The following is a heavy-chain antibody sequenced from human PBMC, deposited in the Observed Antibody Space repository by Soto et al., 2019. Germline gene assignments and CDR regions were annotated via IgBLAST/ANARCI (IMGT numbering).Heavy chain of an antibody. Sequence: QVQLQESGPGLVKPSQTLSLTCTVSGGSISSGDYYWSWIRQPPGKGLEWIGYIYYSGSTYYNPSRKRRVTISVDTSTNQFSLKLSSVTAADTAVYYGARAGFWSGTSLDYWGQGSLVTVSS. CDR1: GGSISSGDYY. CDR2: IYYSGST. D-gene: IGHD3-3*01. J-gene: IGHJ4*02. V-gene: IGHV4-30-4*01. CDR3: ARAGFWSGTSLDY.